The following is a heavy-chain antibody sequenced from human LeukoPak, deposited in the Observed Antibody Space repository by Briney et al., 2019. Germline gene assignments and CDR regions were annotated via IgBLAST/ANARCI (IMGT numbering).Heavy chain of an antibody. V-gene: IGHV3-74*01. Sequence: GGSLRLSCAASGFTFSSYWMHWVRQAPGKGLVWVSRISSDGSTTGYADSVKGRFTISRDNAKNTLYLQMNSLRAEDTAVYYCATVRGVIMAYFDYWGQGTLVTVSS. CDR1: GFTFSSYW. J-gene: IGHJ4*02. CDR2: ISSDGSTT. CDR3: ATVRGVIMAYFDY. D-gene: IGHD3-10*01.